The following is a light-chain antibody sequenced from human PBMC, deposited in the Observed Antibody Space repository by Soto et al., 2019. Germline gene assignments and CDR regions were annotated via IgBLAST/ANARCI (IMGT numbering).Light chain of an antibody. Sequence: EIVLTQSPAALSLSPGEGATLSCRASQSVSSYLAWYQQKPGQAPRLLIYDASNRATGIPARFSGSGSGTDFTLTISGLEPEDFAVYYCQQRSNWPRGITFGQGTRLEIK. J-gene: IGKJ5*01. CDR3: QQRSNWPRGIT. CDR1: QSVSSY. CDR2: DAS. V-gene: IGKV3-11*01.